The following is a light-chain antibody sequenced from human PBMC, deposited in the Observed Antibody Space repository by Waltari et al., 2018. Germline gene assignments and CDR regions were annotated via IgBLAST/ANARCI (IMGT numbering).Light chain of an antibody. J-gene: IGLJ1*01. CDR2: DVS. CDR3: CSYAGSFYV. CDR1: SSDVGGYKY. Sequence: QSALTQPRSVPGSPGQSVTISCTGTSSDVGGYKYSSWYQHHPGKAPKLMIYDVSKRPSGVPDRFSGSKSGNTASLTISGLQAEDEADYYCCSYAGSFYVFGTGTKVTVL. V-gene: IGLV2-11*01.